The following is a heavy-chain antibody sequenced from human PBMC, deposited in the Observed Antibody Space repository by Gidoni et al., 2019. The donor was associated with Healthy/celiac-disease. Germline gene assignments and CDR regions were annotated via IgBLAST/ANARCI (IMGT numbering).Heavy chain of an antibody. D-gene: IGHD6-13*01. Sequence: QVQLQESGPGLVKPSETLSLTCTVSGYSISSGYYWGWIRQPPGKGLEWIGSIYHSGSTYYNPSLKSRVTISVDTSKNQFSLKLSSVTAADTAVYYCARVIAAAGQSNWFDPWGQGTLVTVSS. V-gene: IGHV4-38-2*02. CDR2: IYHSGST. CDR3: ARVIAAAGQSNWFDP. J-gene: IGHJ5*02. CDR1: GYSISSGYY.